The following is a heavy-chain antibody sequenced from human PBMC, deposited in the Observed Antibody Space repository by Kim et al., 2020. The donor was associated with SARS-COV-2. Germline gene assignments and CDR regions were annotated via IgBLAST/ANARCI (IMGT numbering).Heavy chain of an antibody. CDR1: GGSFSGYY. Sequence: SETLSLTCTVYGGSFSGYYWSWVRQPPGKGLEWIGEINHSGSTNYNPSLKSRVTISVDTSKNQFSLKLSSVTAADTAVYYCARVSGPSRSRFDYWGQGTLVTVSS. V-gene: IGHV4-34*01. J-gene: IGHJ4*02. CDR2: INHSGST. D-gene: IGHD3-10*01. CDR3: ARVSGPSRSRFDY.